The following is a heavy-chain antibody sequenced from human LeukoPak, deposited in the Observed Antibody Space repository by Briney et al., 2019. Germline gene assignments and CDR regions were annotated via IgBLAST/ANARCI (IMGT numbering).Heavy chain of an antibody. V-gene: IGHV3-9*01. Sequence: GGSLRLSCAASGFTFDDYAMHWVRQAPGKGLEWVSGISWNSGSIGYADSVKGRFTISRDNGKNSLYLQMNSLRAEDTALYYCAVGGGGRLWGQGTLVTVS. CDR1: GFTFDDYA. D-gene: IGHD2-15*01. J-gene: IGHJ4*02. CDR3: AVGGGGRL. CDR2: ISWNSGSI.